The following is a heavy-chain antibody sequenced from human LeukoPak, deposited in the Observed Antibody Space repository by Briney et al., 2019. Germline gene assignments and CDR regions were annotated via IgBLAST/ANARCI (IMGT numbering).Heavy chain of an antibody. CDR3: ASAYSSSWLGDAFDN. CDR2: ISSSGSTI. Sequence: GGSLRLSCAASGFTFSSYEMNWVRQAPGKGLEWVSYISSSGSTIYYADSVKGRFTISRDNAKNSLYLQMNSLRAEETAVYYCASAYSSSWLGDAFDNWGQGTMVTVSS. D-gene: IGHD6-13*01. CDR1: GFTFSSYE. V-gene: IGHV3-48*03. J-gene: IGHJ3*02.